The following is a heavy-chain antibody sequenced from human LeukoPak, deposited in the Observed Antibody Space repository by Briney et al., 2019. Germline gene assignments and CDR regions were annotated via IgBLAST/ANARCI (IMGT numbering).Heavy chain of an antibody. Sequence: GGSLRLSCAASEFTFSSYWMSWVRQAPGKGLEWVANIKEDGSEKHYVDSVKGRFTISRDNAKNSLYLQMNSLRAEDTAVYYCARRYFDYWGQGTLVTVSS. CDR3: ARRYFDY. CDR1: EFTFSSYW. V-gene: IGHV3-7*03. CDR2: IKEDGSEK. J-gene: IGHJ4*02.